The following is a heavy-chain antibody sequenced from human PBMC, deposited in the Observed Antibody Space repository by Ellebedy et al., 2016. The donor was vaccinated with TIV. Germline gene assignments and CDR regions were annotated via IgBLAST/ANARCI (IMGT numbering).Heavy chain of an antibody. Sequence: GGSLRLXXAASGFTFSSYAMHWVRQAPGKGLEWVAVISYDGSNKYYADSVKGRFTISRDNSKNTLYLQMNSLRAEDTAVYYCAKNGMTTVTYFDYWGQGTLVTVSS. CDR1: GFTFSSYA. D-gene: IGHD4-17*01. CDR3: AKNGMTTVTYFDY. V-gene: IGHV3-30-3*02. J-gene: IGHJ4*02. CDR2: ISYDGSNK.